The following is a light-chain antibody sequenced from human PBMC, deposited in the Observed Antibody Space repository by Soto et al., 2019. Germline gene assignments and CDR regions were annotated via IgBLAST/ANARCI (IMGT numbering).Light chain of an antibody. V-gene: IGLV2-8*01. CDR3: TSYAGNNSYV. CDR1: RSDVGGYNF. J-gene: IGLJ1*01. CDR2: EVN. Sequence: QSALTQPPSASGSPGQSVTISCTGTRSDVGGYNFVSWYQHHPGKAPKLMIYEVNKRPSGVPHRFSGSKSGNTASLTVSGLQDEDEADYYWTSYAGNNSYVFGTGTKLTVL.